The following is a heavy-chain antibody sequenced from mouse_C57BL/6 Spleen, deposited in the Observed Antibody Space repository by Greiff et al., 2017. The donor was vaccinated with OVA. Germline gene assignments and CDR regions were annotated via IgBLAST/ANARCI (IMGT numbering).Heavy chain of an antibody. Sequence: VQLVESGAELARPGASVKLSCKASGYTFTSYGISWVKQRTGQGLEWIGEIYPRSGNTYYNEKFKGKATLTADKSSSAAYMELRSLTSEDSAVYFCARSHYYGSRYFDVWGTGTTVTVSS. CDR3: ARSHYYGSRYFDV. CDR2: IYPRSGNT. CDR1: GYTFTSYG. J-gene: IGHJ1*03. D-gene: IGHD1-1*01. V-gene: IGHV1-81*01.